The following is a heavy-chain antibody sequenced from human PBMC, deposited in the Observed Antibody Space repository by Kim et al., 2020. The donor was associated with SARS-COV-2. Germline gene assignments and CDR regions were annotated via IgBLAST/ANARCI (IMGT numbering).Heavy chain of an antibody. V-gene: IGHV3-33*06. J-gene: IGHJ4*02. CDR1: GFTFSSYG. D-gene: IGHD3-10*01. CDR2: IWYDGSNK. CDR3: ANSLGGPPPGGV. Sequence: GGSLRLSCAASGFTFSSYGMHWVRQAPGKGLEWVAVIWYDGSNKYYADSVKGRFTISRDNSKNTLYLQMNSLRAEDTAVYYCANSLGGPPPGGVWGQGTLVTVSS.